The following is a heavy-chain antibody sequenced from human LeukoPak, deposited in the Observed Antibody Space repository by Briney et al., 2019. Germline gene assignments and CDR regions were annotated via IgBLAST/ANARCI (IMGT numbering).Heavy chain of an antibody. Sequence: GGSLRLSCAASGFTFSSYAMSWVRQAPGEGLEWVSAISGSGGSTYYADSVKGRFTISRDNSKNTLYLQMNSLRAEDTAVYYCARALDYYDSSALYNYWGQGTLVTVSS. J-gene: IGHJ4*02. CDR1: GFTFSSYA. D-gene: IGHD3-22*01. CDR3: ARALDYYDSSALYNY. CDR2: ISGSGGST. V-gene: IGHV3-23*01.